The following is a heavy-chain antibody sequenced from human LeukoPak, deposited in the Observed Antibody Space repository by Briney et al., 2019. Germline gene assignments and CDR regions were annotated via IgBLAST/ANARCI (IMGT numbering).Heavy chain of an antibody. CDR3: ARDSCGGGGCHYWYFDL. D-gene: IGHD6-19*01. V-gene: IGHV1-2*02. J-gene: IGHJ2*01. CDR1: GSTFTNHG. CDR2: IHPNSGGT. Sequence: GASVKVSCKVSGSTFTNHGISWVRQAPGQGLEWMGWIHPNSGGTNYAQKFQGRVTMTRDTSITTASMELSSLKPDDTAVYYCARDSCGGGGCHYWYFDLWGRGTLVTVSS.